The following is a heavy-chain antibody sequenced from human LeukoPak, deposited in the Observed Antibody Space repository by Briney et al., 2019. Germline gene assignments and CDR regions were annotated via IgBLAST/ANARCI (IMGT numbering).Heavy chain of an antibody. J-gene: IGHJ6*03. CDR1: GGSISIYY. CDR2: INHSGST. CDR3: ARQVLKYGDYVFYHYMDV. D-gene: IGHD4-17*01. Sequence: SETLSLTCTVSGGSISIYYWSWIRQPPGKGLEWIGEINHSGSTNYNPSLKSRVTISVDRSKNQFSLKLSSVTAADTAVYYCARQVLKYGDYVFYHYMDVWGKGTTVTVSS. V-gene: IGHV4-34*01.